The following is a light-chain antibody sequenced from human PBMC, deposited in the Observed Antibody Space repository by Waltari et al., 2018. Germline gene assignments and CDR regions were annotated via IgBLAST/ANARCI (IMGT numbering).Light chain of an antibody. CDR3: SSYTSSSTVV. Sequence: QSALTQPASGSGSPGQSITIPCTGTSSDVGGYNYVSWYQQHPGQAPKHMIYDVSKRPSGVSNRFSGSKSGNPASLTISGLQAEDEADYYCSSYTSSSTVVFGGGTKLTVL. J-gene: IGLJ2*01. CDR1: SSDVGGYNY. CDR2: DVS. V-gene: IGLV2-14*01.